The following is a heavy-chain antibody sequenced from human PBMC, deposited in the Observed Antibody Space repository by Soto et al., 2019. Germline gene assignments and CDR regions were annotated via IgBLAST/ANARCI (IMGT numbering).Heavy chain of an antibody. D-gene: IGHD6-13*01. Sequence: PSETLSLTCTVSGGSISSSSYYWGWIRQPPGKGLEWIGSIYYSGSTYYNPSLKSRVTISVDTSKNQFSLKLSSVTAADTAVYYCARLVSSWDLFHYYYYYGMDVWGQGTTVTVSS. CDR2: IYYSGST. V-gene: IGHV4-39*01. J-gene: IGHJ6*02. CDR1: GGSISSSSYY. CDR3: ARLVSSWDLFHYYYYYGMDV.